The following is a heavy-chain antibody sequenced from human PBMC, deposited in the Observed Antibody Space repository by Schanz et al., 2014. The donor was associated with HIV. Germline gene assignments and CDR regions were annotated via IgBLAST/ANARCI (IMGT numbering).Heavy chain of an antibody. V-gene: IGHV3-9*01. Sequence: EVQLLESGGGLVQPGGSLRLSCAGSGFTFGNYAMHWVRQAPGKGLEWVSGISWSSGNIGYADSVKGRFTISRDISKNTLYLQMNSLRAEDTAVYYCAKEEQQLGGVGGYHFDYWGQGTLVTVSS. CDR2: ISWSSGNI. CDR1: GFTFGNYA. D-gene: IGHD6-13*01. CDR3: AKEEQQLGGVGGYHFDY. J-gene: IGHJ4*02.